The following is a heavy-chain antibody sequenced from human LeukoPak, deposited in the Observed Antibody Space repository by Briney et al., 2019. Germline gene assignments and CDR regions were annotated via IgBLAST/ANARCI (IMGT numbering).Heavy chain of an antibody. V-gene: IGHV1-2*02. CDR1: GYTFTGYY. J-gene: IGHJ3*02. CDR3: SSNYDSSGYHAFDI. D-gene: IGHD3-22*01. Sequence: ASVKVSCKASGYTFTGYYVHWVRQAPGQGLEWMAWINPKSGGANYERRFQGRVTVTRDTSISTAYMELSRLTSDDTAVYYCSSNYDSSGYHAFDIWGQGTLVTVSS. CDR2: INPKSGGA.